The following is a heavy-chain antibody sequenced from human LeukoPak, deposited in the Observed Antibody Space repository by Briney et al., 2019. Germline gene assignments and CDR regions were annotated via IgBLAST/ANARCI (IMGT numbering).Heavy chain of an antibody. D-gene: IGHD5-12*01. CDR1: GFTFDDYG. V-gene: IGHV3-20*04. CDR2: INWNDGST. CDR3: ARVAYSAYDYPTLLPPFDY. J-gene: IGHJ4*02. Sequence: PGGSLRLSCAASGFTFDDYGMSWVRQAPVKWLEWVSGINWNDGSTAYADSVKGRFTISRDNAKNSLSLQMNSLRAEDTALYYCARVAYSAYDYPTLLPPFDYWGQGTLVTVSS.